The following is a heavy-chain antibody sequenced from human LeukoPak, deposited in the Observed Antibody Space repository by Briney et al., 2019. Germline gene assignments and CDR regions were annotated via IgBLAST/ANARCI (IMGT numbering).Heavy chain of an antibody. D-gene: IGHD3-22*01. J-gene: IGHJ4*02. Sequence: SVKVSCKSSGGTLSSYAISWVRQAPGQGLEWMGRIIPILGIANYAQKFQGRVTITADKSTSTAYMELSSLRSEDTAVYYCASWGYYDSSGYYSSFDYWGQGTLVTVSS. CDR2: IIPILGIA. V-gene: IGHV1-69*04. CDR1: GGTLSSYA. CDR3: ASWGYYDSSGYYSSFDY.